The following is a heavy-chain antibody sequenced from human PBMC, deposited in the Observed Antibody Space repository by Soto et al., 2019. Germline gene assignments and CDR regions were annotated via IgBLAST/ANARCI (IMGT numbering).Heavy chain of an antibody. CDR1: GYSFTSYW. J-gene: IGHJ4*02. CDR2: IYPGDSDT. Sequence: PGESLKISCKGSGYSFTSYWIGWVRQMPGKGLEWMGIIYPGDSDTRYSPSFQGQVTISADKSISTAYLQWSSLKASDTAMYYCARLEGAYDYIWGSYRYSACDYWGQGTLVTVSS. V-gene: IGHV5-51*01. CDR3: ARLEGAYDYIWGSYRYSACDY. D-gene: IGHD3-16*02.